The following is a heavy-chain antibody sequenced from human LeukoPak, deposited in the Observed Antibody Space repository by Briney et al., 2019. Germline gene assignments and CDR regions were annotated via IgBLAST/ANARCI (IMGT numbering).Heavy chain of an antibody. V-gene: IGHV4-34*01. Sequence: SETLSLTCAVYGGSFSGYYWSWIRQPPGKGLEWIGEINHSGSTNYNPSLKSRVTISVDTSKNQFSLKLSSVTAADTAVYYCARGRPLGYCSSTSCYGWFDPWGQGTLVTVSS. CDR2: INHSGST. D-gene: IGHD2-2*01. CDR1: GGSFSGYY. CDR3: ARGRPLGYCSSTSCYGWFDP. J-gene: IGHJ5*02.